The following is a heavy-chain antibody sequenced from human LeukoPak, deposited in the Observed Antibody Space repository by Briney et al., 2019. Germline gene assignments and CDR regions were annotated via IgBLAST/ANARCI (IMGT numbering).Heavy chain of an antibody. J-gene: IGHJ4*02. CDR2: IIPIFGTA. V-gene: IGHV1-69*01. CDR1: GGTFSSYA. D-gene: IGHD5-18*01. CDR3: ARVASGYSYGNGFDY. Sequence: SVKVSCKASGGTFSSYAISWVRQAPGQGLEWMGGIIPIFGTANYAQEFQGRVTITADESTSTAYMELSSLRSEDTAVYYCARVASGYSYGNGFDYWGQGTLVTVSS.